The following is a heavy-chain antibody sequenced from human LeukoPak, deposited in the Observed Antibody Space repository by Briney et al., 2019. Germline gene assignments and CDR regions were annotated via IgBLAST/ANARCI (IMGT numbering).Heavy chain of an antibody. V-gene: IGHV4-59*01. CDR3: AREHDGSYITYFDY. D-gene: IGHD1-26*01. J-gene: IGHJ4*02. CDR1: GGSINNYY. Sequence: SETLSLTCTVSGGSINNYYWTWIRQPPGKGLEWIGYVYYSGSTDYNPSLKSRVTISVDTSKNQFSLKLSSVTAADTAVYYCAREHDGSYITYFDYWGQGTLVTVSS. CDR2: VYYSGST.